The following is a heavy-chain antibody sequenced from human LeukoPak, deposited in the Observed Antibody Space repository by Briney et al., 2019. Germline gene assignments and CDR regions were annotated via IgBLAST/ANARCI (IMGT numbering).Heavy chain of an antibody. CDR2: ISTYNGHT. V-gene: IGHV1-18*01. J-gene: IGHJ4*02. D-gene: IGHD2-21*02. CDR1: GYTFTNYG. Sequence: ASVKVSCKASGYTFTNYGINWVRQAPGQGLEWMGWISTYNGHTNYAQKFHGRVTMTTDTSTTTAFMELRSLRSGDTAVYYCARGTASNDYWGQGTLVTVSS. CDR3: ARGTASNDY.